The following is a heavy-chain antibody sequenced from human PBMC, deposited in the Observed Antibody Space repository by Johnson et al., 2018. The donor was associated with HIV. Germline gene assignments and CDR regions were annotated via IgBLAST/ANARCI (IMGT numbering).Heavy chain of an antibody. V-gene: IGHV3-15*01. J-gene: IGHJ3*02. CDR1: GFTFSSYA. D-gene: IGHD2/OR15-2a*01. CDR2: IKSKTDGGTT. Sequence: VQLVESGGGVVQPERSLRLSCAASGFTFSSYAMSWVRQAPGKGLEWVGRIKSKTDGGTTDYAAPVKGRFTISRDDSKNTLYVQMKSLKTEDTAVYYCTTDHYFLDALDIWGQGTMVTVSS. CDR3: TTDHYFLDALDI.